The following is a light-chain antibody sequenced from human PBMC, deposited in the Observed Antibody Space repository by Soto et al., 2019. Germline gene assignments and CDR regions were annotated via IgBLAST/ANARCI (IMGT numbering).Light chain of an antibody. CDR1: SSDVGGYNC. Sequence: QSALTRPPSASGPLGQSVTISCTGTSSDVGGYNCVSWFQQHPGKAPKLMIYEVSKRPSGVPDRFSGSKSGNMASLTVSGLQAEDEADYYCSSYAGSDSFVFGTGTKLTVL. CDR2: EVS. CDR3: SSYAGSDSFV. V-gene: IGLV2-8*01. J-gene: IGLJ1*01.